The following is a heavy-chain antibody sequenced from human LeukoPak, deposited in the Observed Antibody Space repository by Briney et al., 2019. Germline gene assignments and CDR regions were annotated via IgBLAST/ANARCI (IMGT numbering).Heavy chain of an antibody. D-gene: IGHD3-9*01. V-gene: IGHV3-23*01. Sequence: GGSLRLSCAASGFTFSSSAMSWVRQAPGKGLEWVSNISGSGSGGSTYYADSVKGRFTISRDNAKNSLYLQMNSLRAEDTAVYYCARDWYDNSDAFDIWGQGTMVTVSS. CDR3: ARDWYDNSDAFDI. J-gene: IGHJ3*02. CDR2: ISGSGSGGST. CDR1: GFTFSSSA.